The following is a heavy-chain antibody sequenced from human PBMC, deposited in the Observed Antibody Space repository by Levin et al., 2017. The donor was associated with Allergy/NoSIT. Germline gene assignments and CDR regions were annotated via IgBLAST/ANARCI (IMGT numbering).Heavy chain of an antibody. V-gene: IGHV1-2*02. CDR1: GYTFTGYY. D-gene: IGHD5-12*01. Sequence: ASVKVSCKASGYTFTGYYMHWVRQAPGQGLEWMGWINPNSGGTNYAQKFQGRVTMTRDTSISTAYMELSRLRSDDTAVDYCARRVVGIVATPFDYWGQGTLVTVSS. CDR3: ARRVVGIVATPFDY. J-gene: IGHJ4*02. CDR2: INPNSGGT.